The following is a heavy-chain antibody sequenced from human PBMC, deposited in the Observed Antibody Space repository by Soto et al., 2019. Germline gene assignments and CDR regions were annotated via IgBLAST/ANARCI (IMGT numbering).Heavy chain of an antibody. V-gene: IGHV3-30*18. CDR1: GFTFSSYG. CDR3: AKGVAVAGRGYYYGMDV. Sequence: QVQLVESGGGVVQPGRSLRLSCAASGFTFSSYGMHWVRQAPGKGLEWVAVISYDGSNKYYADSVKGRFTISRDNSKNTLYLQMNSLRAEDTAVYYCAKGVAVAGRGYYYGMDVWGQGTTVTVSS. CDR2: ISYDGSNK. J-gene: IGHJ6*02. D-gene: IGHD6-19*01.